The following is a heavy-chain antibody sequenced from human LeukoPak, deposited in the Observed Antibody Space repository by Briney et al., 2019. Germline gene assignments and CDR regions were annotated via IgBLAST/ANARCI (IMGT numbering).Heavy chain of an antibody. V-gene: IGHV3-30*02. CDR1: GFSFSTYG. J-gene: IGHJ4*02. CDR2: IRYDGSNE. D-gene: IGHD1-26*01. CDR3: AKEPREWELPDY. Sequence: GGSLRLSCAASGFSFSTYGMHWVRQAPGKGLEWVAFIRYDGSNEYYADSVKGRFTISRDNSRNTLYLQMNSLRVEDTAVYYCAKEPREWELPDYWGQGTLVTVSS.